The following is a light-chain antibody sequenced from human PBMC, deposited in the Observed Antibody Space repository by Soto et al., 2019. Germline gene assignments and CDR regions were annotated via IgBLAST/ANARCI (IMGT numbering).Light chain of an antibody. Sequence: EIVLTQSPGTLSLSPGERATLSCRASQSVSSNYLTWYQQKPGQAPRLLIYGASSRVTGIPDRFSGSGSGTDFTLIISRLEPEDFAVYYCQQYAGSSPTFGQGTKVEI. V-gene: IGKV3-20*01. CDR2: GAS. CDR1: QSVSSNY. CDR3: QQYAGSSPT. J-gene: IGKJ1*01.